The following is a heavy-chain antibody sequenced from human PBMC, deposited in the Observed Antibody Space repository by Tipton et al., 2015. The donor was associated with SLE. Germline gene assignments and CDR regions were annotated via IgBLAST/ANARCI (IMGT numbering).Heavy chain of an antibody. CDR2: IYDSGST. D-gene: IGHD1-26*01. CDR1: GGSISSYY. V-gene: IGHV4-59*08. Sequence: TLSLTCTVSGGSISSYYWSWIRQPPGKGLEWIGYIYDSGSTNYNPSLKSRVTISVDTSKNQFSLKLSSVTAADTAVYYCARGTPSAFYYYTMDVWGKGTTVTVSS. CDR3: ARGTPSAFYYYTMDV. J-gene: IGHJ6*04.